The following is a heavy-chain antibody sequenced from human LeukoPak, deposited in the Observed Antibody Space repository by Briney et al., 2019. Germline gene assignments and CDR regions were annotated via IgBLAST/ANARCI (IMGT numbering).Heavy chain of an antibody. CDR1: GFTFREFA. CDR3: SREWGNGNDLRPDS. J-gene: IGHJ4*02. Sequence: GGSLRLSCTSSGFTFREFAVSWFRQAPGKGLEWIGFIRSSVYGGTPKAAASVKGRFIFSRDDSKGVAYLRMNSLKTDDTAVYYCSREWGNGNDLRPDSWGQGTLVTVSS. CDR2: IRSSVYGGTP. V-gene: IGHV3-49*03. D-gene: IGHD1-1*01.